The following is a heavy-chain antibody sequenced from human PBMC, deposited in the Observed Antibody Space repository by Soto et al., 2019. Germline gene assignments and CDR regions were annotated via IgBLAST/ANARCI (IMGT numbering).Heavy chain of an antibody. CDR1: GFTVSSNY. D-gene: IGHD4-17*01. Sequence: EVQLVESGGGLVQPGGSLRLSCAASGFTVSSNYMSWVRQAPGKGLEWVSVIYSGGSTYYADSVKGRFTISRDNSKNTLYLQMNSLRAEDTAVYYCASMTTVTTWDAYYYYYGMDVWGQGTTVTVSS. CDR3: ASMTTVTTWDAYYYYYGMDV. CDR2: IYSGGST. J-gene: IGHJ6*02. V-gene: IGHV3-66*01.